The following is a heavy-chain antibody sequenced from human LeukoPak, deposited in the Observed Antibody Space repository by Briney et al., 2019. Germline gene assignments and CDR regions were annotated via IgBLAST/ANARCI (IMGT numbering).Heavy chain of an antibody. CDR2: IHERGST. V-gene: IGHV4-38-2*01. D-gene: IGHD6-6*01. CDR1: GHSFSSDSF. Sequence: SETLSLTCGVSGHSFSSDSFWGWIRQPPGQGLKWIGSIHERGSTFYNPSLESRVTISIDTSKNQFSLNVNSVTAADTAVYYCARASRPSNSWFDPWGQGTVVTVSS. J-gene: IGHJ5*02. CDR3: ARASRPSNSWFDP.